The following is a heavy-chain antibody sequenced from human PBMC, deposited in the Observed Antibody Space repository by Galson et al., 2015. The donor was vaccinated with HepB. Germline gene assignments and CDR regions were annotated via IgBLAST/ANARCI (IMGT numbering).Heavy chain of an antibody. CDR1: GFTFSSYW. Sequence: SLRLSCAASGFTFSSYWLHWVRQAPGKGLVWVSRINSDGSSTSYADSVKGRFTISRDNAKNTLYLQMNSLRAEDTAVYYCARGGWEEVLDYWGQGTLVTVSS. CDR2: INSDGSST. J-gene: IGHJ4*02. V-gene: IGHV3-74*01. D-gene: IGHD1-26*01. CDR3: ARGGWEEVLDY.